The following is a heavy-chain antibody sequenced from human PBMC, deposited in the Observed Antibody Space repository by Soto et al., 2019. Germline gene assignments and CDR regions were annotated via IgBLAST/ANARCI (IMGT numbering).Heavy chain of an antibody. CDR3: ARGGGVNWFDP. Sequence: SETLSLTCAVYGGSFSGYYWSWIRQPPGKGLEWIGYIYYSGSTYYNPSLKSRVTISVDTSKNQFSLKLSSVTAADTAVYYCARGGGVNWFDPWGQGTLVTVSS. J-gene: IGHJ5*02. CDR2: IYYSGST. CDR1: GGSFSGYY. D-gene: IGHD3-16*01. V-gene: IGHV4-34*09.